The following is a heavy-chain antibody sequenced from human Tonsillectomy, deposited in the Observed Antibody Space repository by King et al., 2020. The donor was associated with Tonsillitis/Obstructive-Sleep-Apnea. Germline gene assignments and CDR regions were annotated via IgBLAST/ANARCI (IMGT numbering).Heavy chain of an antibody. Sequence: VQLGESVGGLVQPGGSLRLSCAASGFTFSSYWLHWVRQAPGKGLVWVSRINSDGSSTSYADSVKGRLTISRNNAKNTLYLQMNSLRAEDTAVYYCAREGYSSSSPIDYWGQGTLVTVSS. CDR1: GFTFSSYW. V-gene: IGHV3-74*01. CDR2: INSDGSST. D-gene: IGHD6-6*01. J-gene: IGHJ4*02. CDR3: AREGYSSSSPIDY.